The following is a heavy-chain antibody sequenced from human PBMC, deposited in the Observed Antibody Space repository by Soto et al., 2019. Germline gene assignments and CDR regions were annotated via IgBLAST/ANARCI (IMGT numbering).Heavy chain of an antibody. CDR2: IYTSGIT. J-gene: IGHJ4*02. CDR3: ARELGEAARSLDY. CDR1: GGSFSFYY. Sequence: SETLSLTCTVSGGSFSFYYWSWIRQPAGKGLEWIGRIYTSGITNYNPSLKSRVAMSVDTSKKQFSLNMTSVTAADTAVYFCARELGEAARSLDYWGLGTLVTVS. D-gene: IGHD6-6*01. V-gene: IGHV4-4*07.